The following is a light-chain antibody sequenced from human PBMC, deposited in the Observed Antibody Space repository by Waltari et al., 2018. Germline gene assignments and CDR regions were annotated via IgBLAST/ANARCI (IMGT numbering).Light chain of an antibody. CDR3: QQYHTPPAT. J-gene: IGKJ2*01. Sequence: EIVLTQSPGTLSLSPGDRATLSCRADQSLDVAYVAWYQQKSGQAPRILVYGAYYRAAAIPERFSGSGSETDFTLTINRLEPDDFAVYYCQQYHTPPATFGQGTKLEIK. CDR2: GAY. CDR1: QSLDVAY. V-gene: IGKV3-20*01.